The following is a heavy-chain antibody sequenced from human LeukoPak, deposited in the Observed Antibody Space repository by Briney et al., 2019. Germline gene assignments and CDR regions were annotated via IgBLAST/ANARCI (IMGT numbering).Heavy chain of an antibody. CDR1: GVTFSSYG. V-gene: IGHV3-30*02. CDR2: MRYDGSNE. Sequence: GGALRLSCAASGVTFSSYGMNWGRRAPGNGLEGGAFMRYDGSNEYYADSGHGRVAISRANTKNRMYLQMNRRRGAATAVYYCSKDREGEELAYDFDYWGQGTLVTVSS. CDR3: SKDREGEELAYDFDY. D-gene: IGHD1-26*01. J-gene: IGHJ4*02.